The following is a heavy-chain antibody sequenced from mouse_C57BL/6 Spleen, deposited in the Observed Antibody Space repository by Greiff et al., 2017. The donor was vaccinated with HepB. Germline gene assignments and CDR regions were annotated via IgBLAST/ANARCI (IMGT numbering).Heavy chain of an antibody. V-gene: IGHV1-81*01. Sequence: QVQLKESGAELARPGASVKLSCKASGYTFTSYGISWVKQRTGQGLEWIGEIYPRSGNTYYNEKFKGKATLTADKSSSTAYMELRSLTSEDSAVYFCAKGGEDSSGYVAAWFAYWGQGTLVTVSA. CDR1: GYTFTSYG. CDR2: IYPRSGNT. D-gene: IGHD3-2*02. J-gene: IGHJ3*01. CDR3: AKGGEDSSGYVAAWFAY.